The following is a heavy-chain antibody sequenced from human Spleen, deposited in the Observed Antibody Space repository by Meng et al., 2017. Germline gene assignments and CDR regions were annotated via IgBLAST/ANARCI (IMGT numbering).Heavy chain of an antibody. CDR3: ARDSNGIASALRT. Sequence: QVQVVQSGAEVKKPGASVKVSFKASGYTFTSYARYGISWVRQAPGQGLEWMGWISSYIGNTNYAQKLQGRVTMTTEISTSTAYMELRSLRSDDTAVYYCARDSNGIASALRTWGQGTLVTVSS. CDR2: ISSYIGNT. V-gene: IGHV1-18*01. J-gene: IGHJ5*02. CDR1: GYTFTSYARYG. D-gene: IGHD6-13*01.